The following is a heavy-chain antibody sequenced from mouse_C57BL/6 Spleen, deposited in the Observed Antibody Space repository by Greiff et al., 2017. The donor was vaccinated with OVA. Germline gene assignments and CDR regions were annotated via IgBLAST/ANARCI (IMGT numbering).Heavy chain of an antibody. J-gene: IGHJ2*01. Sequence: VQGVESGAELARPGASVKLSCKASGYTFTSYGISWVKQRTGQGLEWIGEIYPRSGNTYYNEKFKGKATLTADKSSSTAYMELRSLTSEDSAVYFCARREEDFDYWGQGTTLTVSS. CDR3: ARREEDFDY. CDR2: IYPRSGNT. CDR1: GYTFTSYG. V-gene: IGHV1-81*01.